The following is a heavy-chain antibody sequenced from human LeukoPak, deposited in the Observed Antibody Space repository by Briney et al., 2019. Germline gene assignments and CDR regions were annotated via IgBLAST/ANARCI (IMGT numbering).Heavy chain of an antibody. CDR3: ARHSGEQWLSHFDY. D-gene: IGHD5-12*01. Sequence: GASVKVSCKASKYTFTASYIHWVRQAPGQGLEWMGWTHPNTGTTNFAQKFQGRVALTRDASITTAYMDLSSLRSDDTAMYYCARHSGEQWLSHFDYWGQGTLVTVSS. J-gene: IGHJ4*02. CDR1: KYTFTASY. V-gene: IGHV1-2*02. CDR2: THPNTGTT.